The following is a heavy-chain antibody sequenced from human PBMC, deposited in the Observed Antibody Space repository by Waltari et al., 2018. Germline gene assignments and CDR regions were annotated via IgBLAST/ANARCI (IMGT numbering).Heavy chain of an antibody. CDR2: RIPSFGPA. Sequence: QVQLVQSGAEVKKPGSSVKVSCKASGGTFSSYAISWVRTAPGQGLEWMGGRIPSFGPANDAQKCQCRVTITADESTSSAYIELSSLRSEDTAVYYCAYAVVVPAATPSGYYGMDVWGQGTTVTVSS. CDR3: AYAVVVPAATPSGYYGMDV. J-gene: IGHJ6*02. D-gene: IGHD2-2*01. CDR1: GGTFSSYA. V-gene: IGHV1-69*01.